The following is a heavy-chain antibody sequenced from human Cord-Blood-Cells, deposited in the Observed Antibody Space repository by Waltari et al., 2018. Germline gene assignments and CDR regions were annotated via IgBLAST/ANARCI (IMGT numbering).Heavy chain of an antibody. CDR3: ARGPLGLGIWYFDL. D-gene: IGHD7-27*01. Sequence: QVQLVQSGAEVKKPGASVKVSCKASGYPFTSYAMHWVRQAPGQRLEWMGWINAGNGNTKYSQKFQGRVTITRDTSASTAYMELSSLRSEDTAVYYCARGPLGLGIWYFDLWGRGTLVTVSS. V-gene: IGHV1-3*01. J-gene: IGHJ2*01. CDR2: INAGNGNT. CDR1: GYPFTSYA.